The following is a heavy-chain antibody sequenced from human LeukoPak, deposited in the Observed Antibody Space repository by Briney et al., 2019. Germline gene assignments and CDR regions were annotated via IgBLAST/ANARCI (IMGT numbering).Heavy chain of an antibody. D-gene: IGHD3-10*01. Sequence: PGGSLRLSCAASGFTFNTYTMNWVRQAPGKGLEWVAVISYDGSNKYYADSVKGRFTISRDNSQNTLYLQMNSLRPEDTAVYYCAKVSAYYYASGFDSWGQGTLVTVSS. J-gene: IGHJ4*02. CDR1: GFTFNTYT. V-gene: IGHV3-30*18. CDR2: ISYDGSNK. CDR3: AKVSAYYYASGFDS.